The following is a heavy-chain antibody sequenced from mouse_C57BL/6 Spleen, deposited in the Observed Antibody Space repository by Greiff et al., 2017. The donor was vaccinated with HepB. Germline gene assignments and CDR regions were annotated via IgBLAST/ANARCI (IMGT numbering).Heavy chain of an antibody. V-gene: IGHV1-59*01. D-gene: IGHD2-4*01. Sequence: QVHVKQSGAELVRPGTSVKLSCKASGYTFTSYWMHWVKQRPGQGLEWIGVIDPSDSYTNYNQKFKGKATLTVDTSSSTAYMQLSSLTSEDSAVYYCARMEGYYDYDSGLAYWGQGTLVTVSA. CDR1: GYTFTSYW. J-gene: IGHJ3*01. CDR2: IDPSDSYT. CDR3: ARMEGYYDYDSGLAY.